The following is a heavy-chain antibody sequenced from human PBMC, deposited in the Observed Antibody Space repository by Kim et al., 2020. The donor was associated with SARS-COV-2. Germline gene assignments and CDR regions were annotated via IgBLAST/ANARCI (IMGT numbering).Heavy chain of an antibody. Sequence: SETLSLTCTVSGGSISSGSYYWSWIRQPAGKGLEWIGRIYTSGSTNYNPSLKSRVTISVDTSKNQFSLKLSSVTAADTAVYYCARESEGYSGYDPNWFDPWGQGTLVTVSS. CDR3: ARESEGYSGYDPNWFDP. D-gene: IGHD5-12*01. V-gene: IGHV4-61*02. J-gene: IGHJ5*02. CDR2: IYTSGST. CDR1: GGSISSGSYY.